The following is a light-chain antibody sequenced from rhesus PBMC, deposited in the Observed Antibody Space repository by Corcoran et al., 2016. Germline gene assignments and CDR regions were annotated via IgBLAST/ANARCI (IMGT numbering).Light chain of an antibody. CDR2: LVS. CDR1: QSLLDSDGYTH. V-gene: IGKV2-78*01. J-gene: IGKJ3*01. Sequence: DIVMTQTPLSLPVTPGEPASISCRSSQSLLDSDGYTHLHWYLQKPGQSPQLLVYLVSNRASGVPDRFGGCGSSNDFTLKISRVEAEDVGIYCCMQTLQTPFTFGPGAKLEIK. CDR3: MQTLQTPFT.